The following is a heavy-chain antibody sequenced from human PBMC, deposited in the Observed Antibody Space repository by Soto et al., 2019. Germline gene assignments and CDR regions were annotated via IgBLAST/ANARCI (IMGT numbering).Heavy chain of an antibody. Sequence: EVQLLDSGGGLVQPGGSLRLSCAASGFTFSSPAMSWVRQAPWKGLEWVSAVSGSGGTTYYADSVRGRFTISRDNSKNPLYLQMNSLRAEDTAIYFCARCTVDTLVTSSWCHYLDPWGQGNLVNVSS. V-gene: IGHV3-23*01. CDR1: GFTFSSPA. CDR2: VSGSGGTT. D-gene: IGHD5-18*01. CDR3: ARCTVDTLVTSSWCHYLDP. J-gene: IGHJ5*02.